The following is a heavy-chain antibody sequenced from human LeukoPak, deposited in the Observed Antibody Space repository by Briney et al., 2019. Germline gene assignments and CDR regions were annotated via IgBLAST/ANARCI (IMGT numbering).Heavy chain of an antibody. D-gene: IGHD2-21*02. V-gene: IGHV1-8*01. J-gene: IGHJ1*01. CDR3: SRGVGAVGDL. CDR1: GYTFTSRD. CDR2: MTPGSGNT. Sequence: ASVKVSCKASGYTFTSRDINWLRQATGQGLERMGWMTPGSGNTTYAQKFQGRVTMTRDTSISTVYMELSSLTSEDTAVYYCSRGVGAVGDLWGQGTLVTVSS.